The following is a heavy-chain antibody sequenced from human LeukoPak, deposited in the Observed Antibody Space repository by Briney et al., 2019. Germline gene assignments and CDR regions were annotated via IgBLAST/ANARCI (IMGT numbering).Heavy chain of an antibody. D-gene: IGHD1-26*01. J-gene: IGHJ4*01. CDR2: IIPIFGTA. CDR1: GGTFSSYA. Sequence: SVKVSCKASGGTFSSYAISWVRQAPGQGLEWMGGIIPIFGTANYAQKFQGRVTITTDESTSTAYMELSSLRSEDTAVYYCAREGVGATKSFDYWGQGTLVTVSS. CDR3: AREGVGATKSFDY. V-gene: IGHV1-69*05.